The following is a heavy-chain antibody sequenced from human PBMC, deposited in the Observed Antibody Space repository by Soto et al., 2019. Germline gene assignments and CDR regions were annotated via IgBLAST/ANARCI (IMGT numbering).Heavy chain of an antibody. CDR2: IYYSGST. J-gene: IGHJ5*02. V-gene: IGHV4-59*08. CDR3: ARTNYDILTDDLTWFDP. CDR1: GGSISSYY. D-gene: IGHD3-9*01. Sequence: PSETLSLTCTVSGGSISSYYWSWIRQPPGKGLEWIGYIYYSGSTNYNPSLKSRVTISVDTSKNQFSLKLSSVTAADTAVYYCARTNYDILTDDLTWFDPWGQGTLVTVSS.